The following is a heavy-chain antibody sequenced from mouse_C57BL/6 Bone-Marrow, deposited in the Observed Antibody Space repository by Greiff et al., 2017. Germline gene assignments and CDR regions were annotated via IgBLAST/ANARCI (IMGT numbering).Heavy chain of an antibody. V-gene: IGHV1-81*01. CDR1: GYTFTSYG. Sequence: ESGAELARPGASVKLSCKASGYTFTSYGISWVNQRTGQGLEWIGEIYPRSGNTYYNAKVKGKATLTADKSSNTAYMELRSLPSEDSAVYCGAREGVLSAWFAYWGQGSLVTVSA. CDR2: IYPRSGNT. D-gene: IGHD1-1*02. CDR3: AREGVLSAWFAY. J-gene: IGHJ3*01.